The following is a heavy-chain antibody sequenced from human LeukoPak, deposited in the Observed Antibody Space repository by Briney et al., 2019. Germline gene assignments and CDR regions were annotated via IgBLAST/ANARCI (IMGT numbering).Heavy chain of an antibody. CDR1: GGSISSGGYS. D-gene: IGHD6-6*01. J-gene: IGHJ5*02. CDR3: ARTKYSSTSLPRIKGRFDP. Sequence: SQTLSLTCAVSGGSISSGGYSWSWIRQPPGKGLEWIGYIYHSGSTYYNPSLKSRVTISVDTSKNQFSLKLSSVTAADTAVYYCARTKYSSTSLPRIKGRFDPWGQGTLVTVSS. V-gene: IGHV4-30-2*01. CDR2: IYHSGST.